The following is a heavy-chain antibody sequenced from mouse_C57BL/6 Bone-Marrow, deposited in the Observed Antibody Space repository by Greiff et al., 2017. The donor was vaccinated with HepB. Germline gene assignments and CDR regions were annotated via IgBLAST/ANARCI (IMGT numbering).Heavy chain of an antibody. Sequence: EVKVEESGGGLVQPGGSLKLSCAASGFTFSDYGMAWVRQAPRKGPEWVAFISNLAYSIYYADTVTGRFTISRENAKNTLYLEMSSLRSEDTAMYYCARKGPKGFAYWGQGTLVTVSA. CDR2: ISNLAYSI. CDR3: ARKGPKGFAY. CDR1: GFTFSDYG. J-gene: IGHJ3*01. V-gene: IGHV5-15*04. D-gene: IGHD3-3*01.